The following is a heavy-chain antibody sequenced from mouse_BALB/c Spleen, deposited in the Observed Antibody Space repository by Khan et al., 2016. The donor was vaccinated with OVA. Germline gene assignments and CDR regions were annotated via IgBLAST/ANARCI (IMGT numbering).Heavy chain of an antibody. V-gene: IGHV1-4*01. J-gene: IGHJ3*01. CDR3: GRDGADHRNDGWFAY. CDR1: GYTFTSYT. CDR2: INPSNDYT. D-gene: IGHD2-14*01. Sequence: VQLVESGAELARPGASVKMSCKASGYTFTSYTIHWIKKRPGQGLEWIGYINPSNDYTNYNQKFKDKATLTTDKSSTTAYLRLSSLTSDDSAVYNGGRDGADHRNDGWFAYWGQGTLVTVSA.